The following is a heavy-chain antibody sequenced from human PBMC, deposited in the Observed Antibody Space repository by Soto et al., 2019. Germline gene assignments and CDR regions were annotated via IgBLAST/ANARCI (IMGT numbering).Heavy chain of an antibody. D-gene: IGHD4-17*01. CDR1: GDSMSKYY. CDR3: ARTVGAAYYFDF. J-gene: IGHJ4*02. Sequence: QVQLQESGPGLVKPSETLSLTCNVSGDSMSKYYWSWVRQPAGKGLEWIGRIWTSGSTNYNPSLKRRVTMSIDTSNKHFSLDLKSVTAADTAVYYCARTVGAAYYFDFWGQGVLVTVPS. V-gene: IGHV4-4*07. CDR2: IWTSGST.